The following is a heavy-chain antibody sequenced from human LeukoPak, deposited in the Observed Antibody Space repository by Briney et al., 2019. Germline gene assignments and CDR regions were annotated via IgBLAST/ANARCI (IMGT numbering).Heavy chain of an antibody. J-gene: IGHJ5*02. D-gene: IGHD3-22*01. V-gene: IGHV3-20*01. CDR3: ARAGGDYYDSSGYYNWFDP. CDR1: GFTFDDYG. CDR2: IDWNGGST. Sequence: GGSLRLSCAASGFTFDDYGMSWVRQAPGKGLEWVSGIDWNGGSTGYADSVKGRFTISRDNAKNSLYLQMNSLRAEDTALYHCARAGGDYYDSSGYYNWFDPWGQGTLVTVSS.